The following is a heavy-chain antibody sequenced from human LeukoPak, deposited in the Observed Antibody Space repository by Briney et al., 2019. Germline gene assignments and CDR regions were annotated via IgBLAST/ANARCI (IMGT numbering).Heavy chain of an antibody. Sequence: PGGSLRLSCAASGFTFSSYEMNWVRQAPGKGLEWVSYISGSGSTIYYADSVKGRFTISRDNAKNSLYLQMNSLRAEDTAVYYCARDREGWTYYYYYYMDVWGKGTTVTISS. CDR2: ISGSGSTI. CDR3: ARDREGWTYYYYYYMDV. V-gene: IGHV3-48*03. D-gene: IGHD5-24*01. CDR1: GFTFSSYE. J-gene: IGHJ6*03.